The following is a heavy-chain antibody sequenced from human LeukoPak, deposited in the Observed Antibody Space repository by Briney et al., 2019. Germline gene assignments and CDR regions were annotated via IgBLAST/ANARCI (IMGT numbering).Heavy chain of an antibody. V-gene: IGHV4-34*01. CDR3: ARGIFYGGRNQYIWFDL. J-gene: IGHJ5*02. CDR1: GGPFRGFF. Sequence: SETLSLTCAVYGGPFRGFFWSWIRQAPGKGLEWIGEISHSGSSNYNPSLKSRITISVGTSKSQFSLRMTSVTDADTAVYYCARGIFYGGRNQYIWFDLWGQGTLVTVSS. CDR2: ISHSGSS. D-gene: IGHD4-23*01.